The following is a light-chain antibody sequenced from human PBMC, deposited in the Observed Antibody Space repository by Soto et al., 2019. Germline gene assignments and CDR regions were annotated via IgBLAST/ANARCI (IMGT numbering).Light chain of an antibody. CDR2: DAS. CDR3: QQRSNWPLT. V-gene: IGKV3-11*01. J-gene: IGKJ3*01. CDR1: QSVSRF. Sequence: EIVLTQSPTTLSLSPGEGATLSCRASQSVSRFLAWFQQKPGQVPRLLIYDASNRATGIPARFSGSGSGTDFTLTISSLEPEDFAVYYCQQRSNWPLTFGPGTKVDMK.